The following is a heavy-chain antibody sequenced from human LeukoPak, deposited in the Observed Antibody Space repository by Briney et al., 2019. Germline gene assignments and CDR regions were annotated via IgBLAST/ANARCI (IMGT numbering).Heavy chain of an antibody. V-gene: IGHV3-48*01. Sequence: GGSLRLSCAASGFTLSSYNMNWVRQAPGKGLEWISYISDSRNTIHYADSVKGRFTISRDNAKNFLYLQMNSLRAEDTAVYFCARDRGGAYDFWSGYYTGYFDYWGQGTLVTVSS. D-gene: IGHD3-3*01. CDR1: GFTLSSYN. CDR2: ISDSRNTI. J-gene: IGHJ4*02. CDR3: ARDRGGAYDFWSGYYTGYFDY.